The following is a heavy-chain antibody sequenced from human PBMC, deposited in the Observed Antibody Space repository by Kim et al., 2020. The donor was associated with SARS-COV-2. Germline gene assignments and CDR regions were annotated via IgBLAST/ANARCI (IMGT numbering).Heavy chain of an antibody. CDR2: IYSGGTYT. CDR3: ARTGGGTAIHPHS. D-gene: IGHD5-18*01. CDR1: GFTFSTYA. V-gene: IGHV3-23*03. J-gene: IGHJ4*02. Sequence: GGSLRLSCAASGFTFSTYAMTWVRQAPGRGLEWVSSIYSGGTYTYYADSLKGRFTISRDDSKNPLYLQMNSLRADDTAVYYCARTGGGTAIHPHSWGQGTRVTV.